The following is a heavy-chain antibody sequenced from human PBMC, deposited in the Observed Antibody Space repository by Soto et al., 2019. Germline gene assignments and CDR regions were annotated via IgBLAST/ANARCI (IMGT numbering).Heavy chain of an antibody. D-gene: IGHD3-9*01. Sequence: GGSLRLSCAASGFTVSSSYMTWVRQAPGKGLEWVSSIYSGASTYYADSVKGRFTISRDNSMNTLYLQMNSLRGEDTAVYYCARVLKLGILTGYYTNYYYGMDVWGQGTTVTVSS. CDR2: IYSGAST. J-gene: IGHJ6*02. CDR3: ARVLKLGILTGYYTNYYYGMDV. V-gene: IGHV3-66*01. CDR1: GFTVSSSY.